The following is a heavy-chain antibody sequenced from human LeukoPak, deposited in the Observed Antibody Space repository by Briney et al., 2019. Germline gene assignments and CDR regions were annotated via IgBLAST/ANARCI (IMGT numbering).Heavy chain of an antibody. J-gene: IGHJ4*02. Sequence: GGSLRLSCVASGITFSSYGMHWVRQAPGKGLEWVAFIRYDELQDYYADSVRGRFTISRDNSKSALYLQMGSLRPGDTAMYYCVRDFSNYVAFFDSWGQGVLVTVSS. D-gene: IGHD4-11*01. V-gene: IGHV3-30*02. CDR1: GITFSSYG. CDR3: VRDFSNYVAFFDS. CDR2: IRYDELQD.